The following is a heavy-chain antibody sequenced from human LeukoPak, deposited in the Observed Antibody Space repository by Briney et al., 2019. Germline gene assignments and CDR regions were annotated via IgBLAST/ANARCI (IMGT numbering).Heavy chain of an antibody. V-gene: IGHV3-23*01. CDR1: GFTFSSHG. D-gene: IGHD2-15*01. CDR2: ISGSGGST. Sequence: GGSLRLSCAASGFTFSSHGMNWVRQAPGKGLEWVSAISGSGGSTYYADSVKGRFTISRDNSKNTLYLQMNSLRAEDTAVYYCAKSKLYRYCSGGSCFLDYWGQGTLVTVSS. J-gene: IGHJ4*02. CDR3: AKSKLYRYCSGGSCFLDY.